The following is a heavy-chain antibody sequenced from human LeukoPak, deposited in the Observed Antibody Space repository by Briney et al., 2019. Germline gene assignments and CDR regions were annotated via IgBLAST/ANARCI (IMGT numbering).Heavy chain of an antibody. V-gene: IGHV4-34*01. CDR1: GGSFSGYY. CDR2: INHSGST. CDR3: ARELRYFDWPYFDY. D-gene: IGHD3-9*01. Sequence: SETLSLTCAVYGGSFSGYYWSWIRQPPGKGLEWIGEINHSGSTNYNPSLKSRVTISVDTSKNQFSLKLSSVTAADTAVYYCARELRYFDWPYFDYWGQGTLVTVPS. J-gene: IGHJ4*02.